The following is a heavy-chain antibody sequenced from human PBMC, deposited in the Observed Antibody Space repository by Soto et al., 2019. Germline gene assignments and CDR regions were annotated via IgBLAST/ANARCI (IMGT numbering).Heavy chain of an antibody. CDR3: AREGGSGSPDLYFTV. D-gene: IGHD1-26*01. J-gene: IGHJ2*01. V-gene: IGHV4-30-2*01. CDR1: GGSISSGGYS. CDR2: IFHSGST. Sequence: QLQLQESGSGLVKPSQTLSLTCAVSGGSISSGGYSWSWLRQPPGKGLEWIGYIFHSGSTYYTPSRRSRATISVDATKNRSSLELSSVTAADTAVYYCAREGGSGSPDLYFTVGGRGTLVTVSS.